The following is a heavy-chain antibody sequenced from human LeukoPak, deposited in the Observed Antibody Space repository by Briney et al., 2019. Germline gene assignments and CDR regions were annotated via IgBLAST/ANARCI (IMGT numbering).Heavy chain of an antibody. CDR1: GFTVSSNY. CDR2: IYSGGST. Sequence: PGGSLRLSCAASGFTVSSNYMSWVRQAPGKGLEWVSVIYSGGSTYYADSVKGRFTISRDNSKNTLYLQMNSLRAEDTAVYYCARVGGTNDEYYDILTGCNACYFDYWGQGTLVTVSS. V-gene: IGHV3-53*01. J-gene: IGHJ4*02. D-gene: IGHD3-9*01. CDR3: ARVGGTNDEYYDILTGCNACYFDY.